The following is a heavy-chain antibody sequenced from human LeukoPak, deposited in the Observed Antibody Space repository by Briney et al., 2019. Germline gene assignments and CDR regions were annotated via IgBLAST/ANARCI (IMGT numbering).Heavy chain of an antibody. J-gene: IGHJ6*03. Sequence: NGGSTGYADSVKGRFTISRDNAKNSLYLQMNGLRAEDTALYYCARGITTIGAAPSYMDVWGKGTTVTVSS. V-gene: IGHV3-20*03. D-gene: IGHD1-20*01. CDR3: ARGITTIGAAPSYMDV. CDR2: NGGST.